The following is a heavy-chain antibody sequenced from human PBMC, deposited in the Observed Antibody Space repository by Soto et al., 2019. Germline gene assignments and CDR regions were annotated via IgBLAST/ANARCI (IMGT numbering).Heavy chain of an antibody. CDR1: GFTFSSYS. D-gene: IGHD5-12*01. CDR3: ARGPKPWLHDAFDI. CDR2: ISSSSSYI. J-gene: IGHJ3*02. V-gene: IGHV3-21*01. Sequence: GGSLRLSCAASGFTFSSYSMNWVRQAPGKGLEWVSSISSSSSYIYYADSVKGRFTISRDNAKNSLYLQMNSLRAEDTAVYYCARGPKPWLHDAFDIWGQGTMVTVSS.